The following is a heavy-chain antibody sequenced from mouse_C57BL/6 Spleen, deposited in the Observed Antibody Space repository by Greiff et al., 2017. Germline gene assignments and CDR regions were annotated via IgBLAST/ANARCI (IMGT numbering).Heavy chain of an antibody. V-gene: IGHV5-17*01. J-gene: IGHJ3*01. D-gene: IGHD1-1*01. Sequence: EVQVVESGGGLVKPGGSLKLSCAASGFTFSDYGMHWVRQAPEKGLEWVAYISSGGSTIYYADTVKGRFTISRDNAKNTLFLQMTSLRSEDTAMYYCARDYGSPAWFAYWGQGTLVTVSA. CDR1: GFTFSDYG. CDR3: ARDYGSPAWFAY. CDR2: ISSGGSTI.